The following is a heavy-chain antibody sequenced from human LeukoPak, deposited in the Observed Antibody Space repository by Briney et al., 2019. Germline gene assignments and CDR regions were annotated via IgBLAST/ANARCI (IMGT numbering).Heavy chain of an antibody. CDR1: GFTFSSYW. Sequence: GGSLRLSCAASGFTFSSYWMHWVRQAPGKGLVWVSRINSDGSSTSYADSVKGRFTISRDNAKNTLYLQMNSLRAEDTAVYYCATVGGDQRIYYYYGMDVWGQGTTVTVSS. CDR3: ATVGGDQRIYYYYGMDV. CDR2: INSDGSST. D-gene: IGHD2-21*01. V-gene: IGHV3-74*01. J-gene: IGHJ6*02.